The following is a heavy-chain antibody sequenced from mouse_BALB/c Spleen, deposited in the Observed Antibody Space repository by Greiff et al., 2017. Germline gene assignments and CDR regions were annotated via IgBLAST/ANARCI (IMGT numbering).Heavy chain of an antibody. V-gene: IGHV5-15*02. J-gene: IGHJ4*01. CDR1: GFTFSDYG. CDR3: ARENWVYAIDY. Sequence: EVQLVESGGGLVQPGGSRKLSCAASGFTFSDYGMAWVRQAPGKGPEWVAFISNLAYSIYYADTVTGRFTISRENAKNTLYLEMSSLRSEDTAMYYCARENWVYAIDYWGQGTSVTVSS. CDR2: ISNLAYSI. D-gene: IGHD4-1*01.